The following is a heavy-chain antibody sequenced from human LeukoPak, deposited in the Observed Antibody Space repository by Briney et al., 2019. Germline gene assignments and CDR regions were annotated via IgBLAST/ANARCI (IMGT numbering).Heavy chain of an antibody. V-gene: IGHV3-23*01. CDR1: GFTFSSYA. D-gene: IGHD3-22*01. CDR2: ISGSGGST. CDR3: AKEGYYYDSSVYPWFFDY. Sequence: PGGSLRLSCAASGFTFSSYAMSWVRQAPGNGLEWVSAISGSGGSTYYADSVKGRFTISRDNSKNTLYLQMNSLRAEDTAVYYCAKEGYYYDSSVYPWFFDYWGQGTLVTVSS. J-gene: IGHJ4*02.